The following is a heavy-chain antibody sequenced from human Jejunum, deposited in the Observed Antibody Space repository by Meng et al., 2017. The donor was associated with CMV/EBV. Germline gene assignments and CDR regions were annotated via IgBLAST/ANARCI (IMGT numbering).Heavy chain of an antibody. D-gene: IGHD3-10*01. CDR2: IYTSGST. Sequence: QGRLQESGPGLVKPSETLSLICTVSGGSINNYYWNWIRQSAGKGLEWIGRIYTSGSTNYNPSLQSRVTMSVDTSKNQFSLKLTSVTAADTAVYYCARASYGSGSPLGESWFDPWGQGTLVTVSS. CDR3: ARASYGSGSPLGESWFDP. CDR1: GGSINNYY. V-gene: IGHV4-4*07. J-gene: IGHJ5*02.